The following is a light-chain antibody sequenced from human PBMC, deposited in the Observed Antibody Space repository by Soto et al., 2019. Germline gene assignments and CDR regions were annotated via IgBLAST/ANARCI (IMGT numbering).Light chain of an antibody. J-gene: IGKJ1*01. Sequence: IQMTQSPSSLSASGGDTVTIACGASQTINTYLNWYQQKPGNAPSLLIFAASSLKRGVPSRFSGSGSGTDFTLTIRSLQPEDFATYYCQQSYSNPPTFGQGTKVDIK. CDR3: QQSYSNPPT. CDR1: QTINTY. V-gene: IGKV1-39*01. CDR2: AAS.